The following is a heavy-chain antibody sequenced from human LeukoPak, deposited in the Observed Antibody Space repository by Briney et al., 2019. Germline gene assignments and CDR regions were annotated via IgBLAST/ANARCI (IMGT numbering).Heavy chain of an antibody. CDR3: ARHPTGVYSSSWIYYFDC. D-gene: IGHD6-13*01. CDR1: GGSISSYY. V-gene: IGHV4-59*08. Sequence: SETLSLTCTVSGGSISSYYWSWIRQPPGKGLEWIGYIYYSGSTNYNPSLKSRVTISVDTSKNQFSLKLSSVTAADTAVYYCARHPTGVYSSSWIYYFDCWGQGTLVTVSS. CDR2: IYYSGST. J-gene: IGHJ4*02.